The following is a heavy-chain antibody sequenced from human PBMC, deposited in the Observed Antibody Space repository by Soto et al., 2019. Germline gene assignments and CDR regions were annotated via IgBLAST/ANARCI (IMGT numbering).Heavy chain of an antibody. J-gene: IGHJ4*02. V-gene: IGHV3-30-3*01. Sequence: VLLVESGGGVVQPGQSLRLSCAASGFIFSNFAMHWVRQAPGKGLEWMAFISYAGNNKYYADSVKGQFTISRDNSKNTVYLQMQSLRAEDTALYYCARGDYFDSSGHSFDFWGQGTLVTVSS. CDR3: ARGDYFDSSGHSFDF. CDR2: ISYAGNNK. CDR1: GFIFSNFA. D-gene: IGHD3-22*01.